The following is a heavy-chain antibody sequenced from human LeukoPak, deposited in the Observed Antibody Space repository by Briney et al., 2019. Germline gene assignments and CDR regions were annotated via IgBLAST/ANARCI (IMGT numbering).Heavy chain of an antibody. CDR1: GGSISSYY. D-gene: IGHD1-26*01. J-gene: IGHJ4*02. Sequence: PSETLSLTCTVSGGSISSYYWSWIRQPPGKGLEWIGYIYYSGSTNYNPSLKSRVTISVDTSKNQFSLKLSSVTAADTAVYYCASGSYPNLDFDYWGQGTLVTVSS. CDR2: IYYSGST. CDR3: ASGSYPNLDFDY. V-gene: IGHV4-59*01.